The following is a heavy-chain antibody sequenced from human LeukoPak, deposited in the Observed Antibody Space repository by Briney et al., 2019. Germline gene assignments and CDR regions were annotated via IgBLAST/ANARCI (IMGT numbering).Heavy chain of an antibody. J-gene: IGHJ5*02. Sequence: ASVKVSCKASGYTFTSYGISWVRQAPGQGLEWMGRIIPILGIANYAQKFQGRVTITADKSTSTAYMELSSLRSEDTAVYYCARDSRDIVVVPAAIGRWFDPWGQGTLVTVSS. CDR2: IIPILGIA. V-gene: IGHV1-69*04. D-gene: IGHD2-2*01. CDR3: ARDSRDIVVVPAAIGRWFDP. CDR1: GYTFTSYG.